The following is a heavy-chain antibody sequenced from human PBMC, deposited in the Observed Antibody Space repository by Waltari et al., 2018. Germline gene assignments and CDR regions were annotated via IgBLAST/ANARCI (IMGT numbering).Heavy chain of an antibody. V-gene: IGHV3-30*01. D-gene: IGHD6-19*01. J-gene: IGHJ4*02. CDR1: GFTFSSYA. CDR2: ISYDGSNK. CDR3: ARDHHSSGWYGRDY. Sequence: QVQLVESGGGVVQPGRSLRLSCAASGFTFSSYAMHWVRQAPGKGLEWVAVISYDGSNKYYPDSVKGRFTISRDNSKNTLYLQMNSLRAEDTAVYYCARDHHSSGWYGRDYWGQGTLVTVSS.